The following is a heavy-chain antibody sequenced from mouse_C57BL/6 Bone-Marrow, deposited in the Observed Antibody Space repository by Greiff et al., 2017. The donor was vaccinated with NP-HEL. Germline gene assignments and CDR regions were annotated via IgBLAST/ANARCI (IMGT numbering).Heavy chain of an antibody. CDR1: GYSITNGNHW. Sequence: EVQLQQSGPALVKPSQTVSLTCTVTGYSITNGNHWWNWIRQVSGSKLEWIGYISSSGRTDSNPSLKSRISITRDTSKNQLFLQLNSVTTDDIATYYCARSLRSSPYYYAMDYWGQGTSVTVSS. CDR3: ARSLRSSPYYYAMDY. D-gene: IGHD1-1*01. J-gene: IGHJ4*01. V-gene: IGHV3-4*01. CDR2: ISSSGRT.